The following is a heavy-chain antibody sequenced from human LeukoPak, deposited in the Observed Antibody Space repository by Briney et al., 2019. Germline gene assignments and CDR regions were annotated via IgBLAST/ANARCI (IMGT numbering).Heavy chain of an antibody. D-gene: IGHD3/OR15-3a*01. CDR1: GFTFSSYG. CDR3: ARAVGPFDY. J-gene: IGHJ4*02. CDR2: IWNDGSNK. Sequence: GRSLRLSCAASGFTFSSYGMHWVRQAPGKGLEWVAVIWNDGSNKYYADSVKGRFTISRDNSEDTLYLQMNSLRVDDTAVYYCARAVGPFDYWGQGTLVTVSS. V-gene: IGHV3-33*08.